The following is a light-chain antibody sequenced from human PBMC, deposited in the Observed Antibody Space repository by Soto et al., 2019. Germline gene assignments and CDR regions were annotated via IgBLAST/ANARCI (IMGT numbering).Light chain of an antibody. CDR1: QTVSSN. CDR3: QQYNSYAT. Sequence: ERVMTQSPATLSASAGERVTLSCRASQTVSSNLAWYQHKPGQAPRLLIYAASTRATGVSARFSGSGSGTEFTLTISSMPPDDFATYYCQQYNSYATFGQGTKVDIK. CDR2: AAS. J-gene: IGKJ1*01. V-gene: IGKV3-15*01.